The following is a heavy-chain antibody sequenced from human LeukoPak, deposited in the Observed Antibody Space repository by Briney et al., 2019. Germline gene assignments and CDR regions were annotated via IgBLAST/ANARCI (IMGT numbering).Heavy chain of an antibody. D-gene: IGHD3-3*01. CDR2: INPNSGLT. J-gene: IGHJ4*02. CDR3: ARVRTRFLEWLLGY. CDR1: GYTFTGYY. Sequence: ASVKVSCKASGYTFTGYYMHWVRQAPGQGLEWMGWINPNSGLTNYAQKFQGRVTMTRDTSISTAYMELSRLISDDTAVYYCARVRTRFLEWLLGYWGQGTLVTVSS. V-gene: IGHV1-2*02.